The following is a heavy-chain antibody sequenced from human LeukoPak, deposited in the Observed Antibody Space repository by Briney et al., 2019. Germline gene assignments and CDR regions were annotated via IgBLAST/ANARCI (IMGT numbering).Heavy chain of an antibody. CDR3: ARDHYQRAAGLFTY. Sequence: ASVKVSCKASDTFTSYGISWVRQAPGQGLEWMGWISAYNGNTNYAQKLQGRVTMTTDTSTSTAYMELRSLRSDDTAVYYCARDHYQRAAGLFTYWGRGTLVTASS. V-gene: IGHV1-18*04. J-gene: IGHJ4*02. CDR2: ISAYNGNT. CDR1: DTFTSYG. D-gene: IGHD6-13*01.